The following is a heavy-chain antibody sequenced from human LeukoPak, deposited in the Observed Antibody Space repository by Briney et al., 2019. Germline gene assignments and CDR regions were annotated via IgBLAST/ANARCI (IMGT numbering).Heavy chain of an antibody. V-gene: IGHV1-69*05. J-gene: IGHJ6*03. CDR1: GGTFSSYA. CDR3: ARVGLPSYYMDV. Sequence: SVKVSCRASGGTFSSYAISWVRQAPGQGLEWMGGIIPIFGTANYAQKFQGRVTITTDESTSTAYMELSSLRSEDTAVYYCARVGLPSYYMDVWGKGTTVTVSS. D-gene: IGHD1-7*01. CDR2: IIPIFGTA.